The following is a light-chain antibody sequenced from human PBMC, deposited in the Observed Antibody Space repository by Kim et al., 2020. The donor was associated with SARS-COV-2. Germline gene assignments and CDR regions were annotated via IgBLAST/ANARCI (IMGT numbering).Light chain of an antibody. CDR1: QDIANY. Sequence: SASVGDGVTITCRTSQDIANYLAWSQQKPGKVPKLLVYAASALKSGVPSRFSGNRSGTDFTLTISNLQPEDVATYYCQKYDSAPWTFGQGTKLEI. J-gene: IGKJ1*01. CDR2: AAS. CDR3: QKYDSAPWT. V-gene: IGKV1-27*01.